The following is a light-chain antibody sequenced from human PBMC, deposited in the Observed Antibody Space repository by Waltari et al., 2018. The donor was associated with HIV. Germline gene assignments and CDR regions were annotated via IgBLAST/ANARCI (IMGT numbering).Light chain of an antibody. V-gene: IGLV1-36*01. CDR3: AAWDDSLNGYV. CDR2: YDD. Sequence: QSVLTQPPSVSEAPRQRVTISCSGSSSNLGSNAVNWYQQVPGTAPKLLIYYDDLFSSGVSDRCSGSESGTSASLAISGLQSEDEADYYCAAWDDSLNGYVFGSGTKVTVL. J-gene: IGLJ1*01. CDR1: SSNLGSNA.